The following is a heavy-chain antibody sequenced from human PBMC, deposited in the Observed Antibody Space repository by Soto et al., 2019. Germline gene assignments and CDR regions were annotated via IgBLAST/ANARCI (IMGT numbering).Heavy chain of an antibody. CDR3: ARKAYYYDSSGTYYFDY. CDR1: GGSISSSSYY. Sequence: PSETLSLTCTVSGGSISSSSYYWGWIRQPPGKGLEWIGSIYYSGSTYYNPSLKSRVAISVDTSKNQFSLKLSSVTAADTAVYYCARKAYYYDSSGTYYFDYWGQGTLVTVSS. J-gene: IGHJ4*02. V-gene: IGHV4-39*01. CDR2: IYYSGST. D-gene: IGHD3-22*01.